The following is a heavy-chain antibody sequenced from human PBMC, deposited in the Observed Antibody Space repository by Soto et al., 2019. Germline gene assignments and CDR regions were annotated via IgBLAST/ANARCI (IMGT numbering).Heavy chain of an antibody. D-gene: IGHD2-2*01. V-gene: IGHV3-23*01. J-gene: IGHJ5*02. CDR2: ISGSGGST. Sequence: EVQLLESGGGLVQPGGSLRLSCAASGFTFSSYAMSWVRQAPGKGLEWVAAISGSGGSTYYADYVKGRFTISRDNSKNTLYLQMNSLRAEDTAVYYCAKEVVPAQIGNWFDPWGQGTLVTVSS. CDR3: AKEVVPAQIGNWFDP. CDR1: GFTFSSYA.